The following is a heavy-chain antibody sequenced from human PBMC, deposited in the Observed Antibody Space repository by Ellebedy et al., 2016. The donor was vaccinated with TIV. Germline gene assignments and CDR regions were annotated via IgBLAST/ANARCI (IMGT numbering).Heavy chain of an antibody. V-gene: IGHV3-30*04. CDR2: ISFDGNNK. Sequence: GGSLRLSXAASGLTFSDFSFHWVRQAPGEGLEWLALISFDGNNKYYAESVKGRFTISRDNSKNTLYLQVDSLGVDDMAVYFCARGETYYSDDNNYGFEYWGQGTLVAVSS. CDR3: ARGETYYSDDNNYGFEY. D-gene: IGHD3-22*01. J-gene: IGHJ4*02. CDR1: GLTFSDFS.